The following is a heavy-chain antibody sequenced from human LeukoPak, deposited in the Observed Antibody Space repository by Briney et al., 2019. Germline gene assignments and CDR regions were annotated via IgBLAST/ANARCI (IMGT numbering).Heavy chain of an antibody. D-gene: IGHD3-3*01. CDR1: GYSFTSYW. CDR3: ATSYYDFWSGYYPYFDY. V-gene: IGHV5-51*01. Sequence: PGESLQISCKGSGYSFTSYWIGWVRQMPGKGLEWMGIIYPGDSDTRYSPSFQGQVTISADKSISTAYLQWSSLKASDTAMYYCATSYYDFWSGYYPYFDYWGQGTLVTVSS. CDR2: IYPGDSDT. J-gene: IGHJ4*02.